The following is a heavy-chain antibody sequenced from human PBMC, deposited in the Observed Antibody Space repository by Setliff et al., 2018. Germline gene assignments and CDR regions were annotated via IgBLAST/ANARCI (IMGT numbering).Heavy chain of an antibody. D-gene: IGHD5-12*01. J-gene: IGHJ1*01. CDR2: IIPIFGTA. Sequence: SVKVSCKASGGTFSSYAISWVRQAPGQGLEWMGRIIPIFGTANYAQKFQGRVTITRDTSASTVYMELSSRRSEDTAVYYCASAHYYSGYIEYFQYWGQGTLVTVSS. CDR1: GGTFSSYA. CDR3: ASAHYYSGYIEYFQY. V-gene: IGHV1-69*05.